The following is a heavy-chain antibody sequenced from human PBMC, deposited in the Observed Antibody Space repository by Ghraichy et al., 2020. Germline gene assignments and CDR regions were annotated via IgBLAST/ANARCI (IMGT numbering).Heavy chain of an antibody. J-gene: IGHJ5*02. CDR2: IYSDGTT. CDR3: ARGKVGSGSDT. V-gene: IGHV3-53*01. Sequence: GGSLRLSCAASGFTVSSNYMSWVRQAPGKGLEWVSVIYSDGTTHYADSVKGRFTISRDNSYNTLLLQMNSLRAEDTAVYYCARGKVGSGSDTWCQGTLVTVSS. CDR1: GFTVSSNY. D-gene: IGHD3-10*01.